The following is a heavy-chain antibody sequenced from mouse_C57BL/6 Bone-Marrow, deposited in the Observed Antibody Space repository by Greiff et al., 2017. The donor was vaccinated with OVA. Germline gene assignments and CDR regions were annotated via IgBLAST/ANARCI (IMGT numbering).Heavy chain of an antibody. CDR2: IDPEDGET. D-gene: IGHD1-1*01. V-gene: IGHV14-2*01. J-gene: IGHJ1*03. CDR3: ARDYYGSSFYWYFDV. CDR1: GFNIKDYY. Sequence: EVQRVESGAELVKPGASVKLSCTASGFNIKDYYMHWVKQRTEQGLEWIGRIDPEDGETKYAPKFQGKATITADTSSNTAYLQLSSLTSEDTAVYYCARDYYGSSFYWYFDVWGTGTTVTVSS.